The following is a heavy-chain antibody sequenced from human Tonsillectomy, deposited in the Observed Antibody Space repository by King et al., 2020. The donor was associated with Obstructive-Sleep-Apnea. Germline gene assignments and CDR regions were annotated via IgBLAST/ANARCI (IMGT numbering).Heavy chain of an antibody. Sequence: TLKESGPALVKPTQTLTLTCTFSGFSLRTSGMCVSWIRQPPGRALEWLGLIDWNDDTYYRTSLKTRLTISKDTSKNQVVLTMTNMDPVDTATYYCARICYYESIGYYPGYWGQGTLVTVSS. V-gene: IGHV2-70*13. CDR3: ARICYYESIGYYPGY. CDR1: GFSLRTSGMC. J-gene: IGHJ4*02. CDR2: IDWNDDT. D-gene: IGHD3-22*01.